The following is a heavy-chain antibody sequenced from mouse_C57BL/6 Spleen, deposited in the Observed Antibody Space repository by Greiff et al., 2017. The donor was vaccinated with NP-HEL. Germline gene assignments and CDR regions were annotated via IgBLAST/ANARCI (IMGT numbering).Heavy chain of an antibody. CDR3: ARGGDYGSEYFDV. J-gene: IGHJ1*03. CDR2: IYPGGGYT. V-gene: IGHV1-63*01. CDR1: GYTFTDYW. D-gene: IGHD1-1*01. Sequence: VQLQQSGAELVRPGTSVKMSCKASGYTFTDYWIGWAKQRPGHGLEWIGDIYPGGGYTNYNEKFKGKATLTADKSSSTAYMQFSSLTSEDSAIYYCARGGDYGSEYFDVWGTGTTVTVSS.